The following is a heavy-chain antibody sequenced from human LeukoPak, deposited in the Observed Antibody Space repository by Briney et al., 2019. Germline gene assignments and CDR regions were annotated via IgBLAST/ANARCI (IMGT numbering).Heavy chain of an antibody. CDR2: IDPSDSYT. CDR1: GYSFTSYW. CDR3: ARLQVGATNFDY. Sequence: PGESLKISCKGSGYSFTSYWISWVRQMPGKGPEWMGRIDPSDSYTNYSPSFQGHVTISADKSISTAYLQWSSLKASDTAMYYCARLQVGATNFDYWGQGTLVTVSS. J-gene: IGHJ4*02. V-gene: IGHV5-10-1*01. D-gene: IGHD1-26*01.